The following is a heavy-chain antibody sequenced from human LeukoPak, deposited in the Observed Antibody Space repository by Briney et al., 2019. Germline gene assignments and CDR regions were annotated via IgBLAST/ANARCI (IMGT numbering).Heavy chain of an antibody. D-gene: IGHD6-6*01. CDR1: GASITTYY. Sequence: SETLSLTCTVSGASITTYYWTWIRQPPGKGLEWIGYIYHSGSTNYNPSLKSRVTISLDTSRNQFSLRLSSATAADTAVYFCAREYSTSSEGDYFDYWGQGSLVTVSS. J-gene: IGHJ4*02. CDR3: AREYSTSSEGDYFDY. CDR2: IYHSGST. V-gene: IGHV4-59*01.